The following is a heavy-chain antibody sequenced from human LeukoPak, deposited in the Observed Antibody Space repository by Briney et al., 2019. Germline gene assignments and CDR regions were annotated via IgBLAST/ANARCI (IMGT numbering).Heavy chain of an antibody. Sequence: EPLSLLCAVCGRSLSGYYWIWLRQPPGEGVECIVEINHSGCNKYNRSLESRVTISVDTSKNQFSLKLSSVTAADTAVYYCARGAKKPYKQWLPPYYYYCYLDVWGKGTMVTVSS. J-gene: IGHJ6*03. D-gene: IGHD6-19*01. CDR1: GRSLSGYY. CDR3: ARGAKKPYKQWLPPYYYYCYLDV. V-gene: IGHV4-34*01. CDR2: INHSGCN.